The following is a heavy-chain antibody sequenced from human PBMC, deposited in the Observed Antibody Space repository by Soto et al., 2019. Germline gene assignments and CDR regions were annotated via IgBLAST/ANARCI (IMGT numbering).Heavy chain of an antibody. Sequence: EVQLVESGGGLVQPGGSPRLSCAASGFTFSSYWMSWVRQAPGKGLEWVANIKQDGSEKYYVDSVKGRFTISRDNAKNSVYLQMNSLRAEDTAVYYCAREGEQWLIFDGMDVWGQGTTVTVSS. J-gene: IGHJ6*02. CDR3: AREGEQWLIFDGMDV. CDR1: GFTFSSYW. D-gene: IGHD6-19*01. V-gene: IGHV3-7*05. CDR2: IKQDGSEK.